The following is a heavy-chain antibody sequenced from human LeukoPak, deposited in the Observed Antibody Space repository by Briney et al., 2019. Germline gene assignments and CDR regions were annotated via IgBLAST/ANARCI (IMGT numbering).Heavy chain of an antibody. CDR3: AKDIRLDYYGSGNCDY. J-gene: IGHJ4*02. CDR2: IKQDGSEK. D-gene: IGHD3-10*01. V-gene: IGHV3-7*03. CDR1: GFTFSSYW. Sequence: PGGSLRLSCAASGFTFSSYWMSWVRQAPGKGLEWVANIKQDGSEKYYVDSVKGRFTISRDNAKNSLYLQMNSLRAEDTALYYCAKDIRLDYYGSGNCDYWGQGTLVTVSS.